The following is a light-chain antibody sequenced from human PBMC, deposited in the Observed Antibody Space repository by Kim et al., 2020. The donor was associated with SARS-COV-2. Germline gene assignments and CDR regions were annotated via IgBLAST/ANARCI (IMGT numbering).Light chain of an antibody. CDR2: SAS. CDR1: QGISNS. J-gene: IGKJ1*01. Sequence: AAVGDRVTSTCRASQGISNSLAWYQQKPGKVPKVLIYSASALQSGVPSRFSGSGSGTDFTLTISSLQPEDVATYYCQKYDAAPWTFGQGTKVDIK. V-gene: IGKV1-27*01. CDR3: QKYDAAPWT.